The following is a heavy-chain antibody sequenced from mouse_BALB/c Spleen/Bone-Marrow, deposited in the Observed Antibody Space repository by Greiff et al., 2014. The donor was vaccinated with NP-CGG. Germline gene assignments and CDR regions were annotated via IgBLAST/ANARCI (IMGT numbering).Heavy chain of an antibody. Sequence: QVQLKESGPGLVAPSQSLSITCTVSGFSLTGFGINWIRQPPGKGLERLGMIWGDGTTDYNSALKSRLSIKKDNSKSQVFLKMNSLQAGDTARYYCAREKYGNYYAMDYWGQGTSVTVSS. D-gene: IGHD2-10*02. CDR3: AREKYGNYYAMDY. CDR1: GFSLTGFG. J-gene: IGHJ4*01. CDR2: IWGDGTT. V-gene: IGHV2-6-7*01.